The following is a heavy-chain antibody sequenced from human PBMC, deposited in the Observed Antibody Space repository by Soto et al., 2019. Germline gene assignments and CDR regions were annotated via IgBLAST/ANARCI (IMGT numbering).Heavy chain of an antibody. CDR2: ISWNSGSI. CDR1: GFTFDDYA. D-gene: IGHD6-19*01. V-gene: IGHV3-9*01. J-gene: IGHJ4*02. CDR3: AKDLAVAGIAGYFDY. Sequence: EVQLVESGGGLVQPGRSLRLSCAASGFTFDDYAMHWVRQAPGKGLEWVSGISWNSGSIGYADSVKGRFTISRDNAKNSLYLQMNSLRAEDTALYYCAKDLAVAGIAGYFDYWGQGTLVTVSS.